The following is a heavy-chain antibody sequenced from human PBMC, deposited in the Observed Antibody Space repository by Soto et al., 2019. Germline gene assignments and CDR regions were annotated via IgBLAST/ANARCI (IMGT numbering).Heavy chain of an antibody. CDR2: IDPSDSYT. J-gene: IGHJ6*02. CDR1: AYSFTSYW. CDR3: ARWARAVAVYSYGMDV. V-gene: IGHV5-10-1*01. Sequence: PGESLNISCKGSAYSFTSYWISWVCQMPEKGLKWMGMIDPSDSYTNYSPSFQGHVTISADKSISTVYLQWSSRKASGTAMYYCARWARAVAVYSYGMDVWGQATTVSV. D-gene: IGHD6-19*01.